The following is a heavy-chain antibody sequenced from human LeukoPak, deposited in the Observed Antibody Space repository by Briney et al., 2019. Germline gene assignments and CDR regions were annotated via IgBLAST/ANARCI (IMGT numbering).Heavy chain of an antibody. CDR2: INHSGST. Sequence: PSETLSLTCTVSGGSISSYYWSWIRQPPGKGLEWIGEINHSGSTNYNPSLKSRVTISVDTSKNQFSLKLSSVTAADTAVYYCARVMRSSSPRRRTERVGGRDAFDIWGQGTMVTVSS. J-gene: IGHJ3*02. V-gene: IGHV4-34*01. CDR3: ARVMRSSSPRRRTERVGGRDAFDI. CDR1: GGSISSYY. D-gene: IGHD6-6*01.